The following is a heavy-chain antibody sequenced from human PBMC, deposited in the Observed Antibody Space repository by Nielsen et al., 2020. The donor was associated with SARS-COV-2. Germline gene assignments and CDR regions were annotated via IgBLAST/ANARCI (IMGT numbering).Heavy chain of an antibody. CDR3: ARGLYYYDSSGLSPSPLGY. V-gene: IGHV3-64*01. CDR2: ISSNGGST. D-gene: IGHD3-22*01. Sequence: WIRQPPGKGLEYVSGISSNGGSTYYANSVKGRFTISRDNSKNTLYLQMGSLRAEDMAVYYCARGLYYYDSSGLSPSPLGYWGQGTPVTVSS. J-gene: IGHJ4*02.